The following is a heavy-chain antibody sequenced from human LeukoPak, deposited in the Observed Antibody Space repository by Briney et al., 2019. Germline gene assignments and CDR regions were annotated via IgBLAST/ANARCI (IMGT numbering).Heavy chain of an antibody. CDR2: IYYSGST. V-gene: IGHV4-39*01. CDR1: GGSIRSSSYY. J-gene: IGHJ5*02. D-gene: IGHD1-1*01. CDR3: ARHGVPLQILNWFDP. Sequence: SETLSLTCTVSGGSIRSSSYYWGWIRQPPGKGQEWIGSIYYSGSTYYNPSLKIRVTISVDTSKNQFSLKLSSVPAADTAVYYCARHGVPLQILNWFDPWGQGTLVTVSS.